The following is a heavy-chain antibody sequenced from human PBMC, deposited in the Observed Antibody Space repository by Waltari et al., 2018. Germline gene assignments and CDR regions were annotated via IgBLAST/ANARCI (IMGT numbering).Heavy chain of an antibody. CDR2: ISYDGSNK. Sequence: QVQLLESGGGVVQPGRSLRLSCEASGFTFSSYAMHWVRQAPGQGLEWVAVISYDGSNKYYADSVKGRFTISRDNSKNTLYVQMNSLRAEDTAVYYCARVSGGDYNDSSRTEGFDYWGQGTLVTVSS. D-gene: IGHD3-22*01. J-gene: IGHJ4*02. CDR1: GFTFSSYA. V-gene: IGHV3-30*04. CDR3: ARVSGGDYNDSSRTEGFDY.